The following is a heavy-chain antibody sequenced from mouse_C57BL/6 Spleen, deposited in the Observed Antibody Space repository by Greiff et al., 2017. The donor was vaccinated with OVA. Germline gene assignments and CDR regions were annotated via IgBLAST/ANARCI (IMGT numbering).Heavy chain of an antibody. V-gene: IGHV1-80*01. D-gene: IGHD2-1*01. Sequence: VKLMESGAELVKPGASVKISCKASGYAFSSYWMNWVKQRPGKGLEWIGQIYPGDGDTNYNGKFKGKATLTADKSSSTAYMQLSSLTSEDSAVYFCARGGGNYVDAMDYWGQGTSVTVSS. CDR2: IYPGDGDT. CDR1: GYAFSSYW. CDR3: ARGGGNYVDAMDY. J-gene: IGHJ4*01.